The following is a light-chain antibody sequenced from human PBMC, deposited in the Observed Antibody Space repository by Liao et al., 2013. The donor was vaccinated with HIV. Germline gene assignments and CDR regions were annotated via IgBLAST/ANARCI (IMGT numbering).Light chain of an antibody. CDR2: QDS. J-gene: IGLJ1*01. CDR1: TLGDKY. Sequence: SYELTQPPSVSVSPGQTASITCSGDTLGDKYACWYQQRPGQSPVLVIYQDSKRPSGIPERFSGSNSGNTATLTISGAQAMDEADYYCQAWDSGTGVFGTGTKVTV. V-gene: IGLV3-1*01. CDR3: QAWDSGTGV.